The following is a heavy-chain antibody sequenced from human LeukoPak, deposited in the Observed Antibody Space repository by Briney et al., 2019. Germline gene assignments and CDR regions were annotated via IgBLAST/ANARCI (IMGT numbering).Heavy chain of an antibody. D-gene: IGHD1-26*01. CDR3: ARERLVGATHNWVDP. CDR2: ISAYNGNT. Sequence: ASVKVSCKASGYTYTSYGISCVRQAPGQGLEWMGWISAYNGNTNYAQKLQGRVTMTTDTSTSTAYMELRSLRSDDTAVYYCARERLVGATHNWVDPWGQGTLVTVSS. CDR1: GYTYTSYG. V-gene: IGHV1-18*01. J-gene: IGHJ5*02.